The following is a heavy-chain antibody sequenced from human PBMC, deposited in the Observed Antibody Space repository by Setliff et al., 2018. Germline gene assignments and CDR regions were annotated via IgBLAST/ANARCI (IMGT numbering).Heavy chain of an antibody. Sequence: SETLSLTCIVSGGSISSSSYYWGWSRQPPGKGLEWIGSIDYSGTIYYNPSLKSRVTISVDTSKNQVSLKLSSVTAADTAVYYCARSGDYIWGSYRPYYFDHWGQGTLGTVSS. CDR3: ARSGDYIWGSYRPYYFDH. V-gene: IGHV4-39*07. D-gene: IGHD3-16*02. CDR2: IDYSGTI. J-gene: IGHJ4*02. CDR1: GGSISSSSYY.